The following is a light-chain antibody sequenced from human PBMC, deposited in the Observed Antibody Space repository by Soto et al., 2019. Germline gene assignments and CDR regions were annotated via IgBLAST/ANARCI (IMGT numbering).Light chain of an antibody. CDR1: SSNIGTNT. J-gene: IGLJ2*01. CDR2: SDN. V-gene: IGLV1-44*01. Sequence: QPVLTQPPSASGTPGQRVTISCSGSSSNIGTNTVIWYQQLPGAAPKLLIYSDNQRPSGVPDRFSGSKSGTSASLVISGLQSEDEADYCCAAWDVSLVVFGGGTKLTVL. CDR3: AAWDVSLVV.